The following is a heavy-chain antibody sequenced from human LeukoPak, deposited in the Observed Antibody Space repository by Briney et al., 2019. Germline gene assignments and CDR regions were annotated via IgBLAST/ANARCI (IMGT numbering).Heavy chain of an antibody. V-gene: IGHV3-23*01. D-gene: IGHD5-12*01. J-gene: IGHJ2*01. CDR2: ISASGTTT. CDR3: AKDVRSGWLQAFDL. CDR1: EFTFSSYA. Sequence: GGSLRLSCAASEFTFSSYAMTWVRQAPGKGLEWVSGISASGTTTYYADSVKGRFTISRDNSKNTLYLEMNSLRAEDTALYYCAKDVRSGWLQAFDLWGRGTLVTVSS.